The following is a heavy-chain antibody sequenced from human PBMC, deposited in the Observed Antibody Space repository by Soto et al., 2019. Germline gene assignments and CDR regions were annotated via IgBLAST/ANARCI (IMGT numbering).Heavy chain of an antibody. D-gene: IGHD3-10*01. J-gene: IGHJ4*02. Sequence: QLQLQESGPGLVKPSETLSLTCTVSGGSISSSSYYWGWIRQPPGKGLEWIGSIYYSGSTYYNPSLKSRVTISLDTSKNQFSLKLSSVTAADTAVYYCASRIWFGELLDYFDYWGQGTLVTVSS. CDR2: IYYSGST. CDR3: ASRIWFGELLDYFDY. CDR1: GGSISSSSYY. V-gene: IGHV4-39*01.